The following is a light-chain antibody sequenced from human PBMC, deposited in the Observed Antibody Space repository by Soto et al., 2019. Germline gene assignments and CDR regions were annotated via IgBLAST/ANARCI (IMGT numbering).Light chain of an antibody. CDR1: NSNIGSNT. CDR3: AAGDDSLNGRV. V-gene: IGLV1-44*01. CDR2: YDN. J-gene: IGLJ1*01. Sequence: QSVLTQPPSASGTPGQRVTISCSGSNSNIGSNTVNWYQQLPGTAPKLLIYYDNLRPSGVPDRISGSKSGTSASLAISGLQSDDEADYYCAAGDDSLNGRVFGTGTKVTV.